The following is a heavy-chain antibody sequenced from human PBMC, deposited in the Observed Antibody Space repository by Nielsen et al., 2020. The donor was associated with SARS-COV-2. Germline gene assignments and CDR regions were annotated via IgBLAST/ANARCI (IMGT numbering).Heavy chain of an antibody. CDR2: IHYSGST. D-gene: IGHD5-12*01. CDR3: ARAYRTQNWFDP. CDR1: GGSISNGDYY. V-gene: IGHV4-30-4*01. J-gene: IGHJ5*02. Sequence: SETLSLTCTVSGGSISNGDYYWNWIRQPPGKGLEWIGYIHYSGSTYFNPSLKSRLTISVDTSKNQFSLKLSSVTAADTAVYYCARAYRTQNWFDPWGQGTLVTVSS.